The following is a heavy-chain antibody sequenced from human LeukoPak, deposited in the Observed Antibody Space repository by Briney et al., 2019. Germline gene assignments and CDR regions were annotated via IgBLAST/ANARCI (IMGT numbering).Heavy chain of an antibody. CDR3: ARVVNCSGGSCYWDY. Sequence: SETLSLTCTVSGGSISSYYWSWIRQPPGKGLEWIGYIYYSGSTNYNPSLKSRVTISVDTSKNQFSLKLSSVTAADTAVYYCARVVNCSGGSCYWDYWGQGTLVTVSS. D-gene: IGHD2-15*01. J-gene: IGHJ4*02. V-gene: IGHV4-59*01. CDR2: IYYSGST. CDR1: GGSISSYY.